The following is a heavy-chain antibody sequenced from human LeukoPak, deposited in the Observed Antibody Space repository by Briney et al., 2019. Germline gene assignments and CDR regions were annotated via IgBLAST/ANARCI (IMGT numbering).Heavy chain of an antibody. Sequence: QPGGSLRLSCAASGFTVSSNYMSWARQAPGKGLEWVSVVYYDGSTSYADSVKGRFAISRDNSKNTLYLQMNGLRAEDTAVYYCAREIKGSSYFDYWGQGALVTVSS. D-gene: IGHD3-10*01. CDR3: AREIKGSSYFDY. J-gene: IGHJ4*02. CDR1: GFTVSSNY. V-gene: IGHV3-53*01. CDR2: VYYDGST.